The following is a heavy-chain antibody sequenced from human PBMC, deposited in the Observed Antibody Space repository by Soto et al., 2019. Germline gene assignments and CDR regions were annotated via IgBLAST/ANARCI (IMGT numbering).Heavy chain of an antibody. Sequence: ASASVSFTPSCSTLPGSGIVLVLQAPEQGLDWMGWISAYNGNTNYAQKLQGRVTMTTDTYTSTAYMELRSLRSDDTAVYYCARVVPLYCSSTSCSDAFDSWGQGTMVTVSS. CDR3: ARVVPLYCSSTSCSDAFDS. V-gene: IGHV1-18*04. J-gene: IGHJ3*02. CDR2: ISAYNGNT. CDR1: CSTLPGSG. D-gene: IGHD2-2*01.